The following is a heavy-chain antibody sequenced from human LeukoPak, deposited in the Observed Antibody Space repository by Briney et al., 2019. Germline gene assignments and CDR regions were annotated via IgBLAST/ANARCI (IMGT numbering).Heavy chain of an antibody. V-gene: IGHV7-4-1*02. CDR3: ARAYQPLGGLSFPDY. J-gene: IGHJ4*02. Sequence: ASVKVSCKASGYTFTDYYMHWVRQAPGQGLEWMGWINPNTGNPTYAQGFTGRSVFSLDTSVSTAYLQISSLKAEDTAVYYCARAYQPLGGLSFPDYRGQGTLVTVSS. D-gene: IGHD3-16*02. CDR2: INPNTGNP. CDR1: GYTFTDYY.